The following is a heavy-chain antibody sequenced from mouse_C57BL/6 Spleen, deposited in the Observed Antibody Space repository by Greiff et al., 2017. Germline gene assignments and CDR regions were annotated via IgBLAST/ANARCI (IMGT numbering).Heavy chain of an antibody. CDR3: ARHEPGAMDY. CDR2: IWSDGST. J-gene: IGHJ4*01. V-gene: IGHV2-6-1*01. CDR1: GFSLTSYG. Sequence: VMLVESGPGLVAPSQSLSITCTVSGFSLTSYGVHWVRQPPGKGLEWLVVIWSDGSTTYNSALKSRLSISKDNSKSQVVLTRNRLQTDDTAMYYCARHEPGAMDYWGQGTSVTVSS.